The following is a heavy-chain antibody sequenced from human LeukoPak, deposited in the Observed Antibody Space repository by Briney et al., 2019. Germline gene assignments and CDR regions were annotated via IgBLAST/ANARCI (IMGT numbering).Heavy chain of an antibody. D-gene: IGHD3-22*01. Sequence: PSETLSLTCTVSGGSISNYWSWIRQPPGKGLEWIGYIYYSGSTNYNPSLKSRVTISVDTSRNQFSLNLSSVTAADTAVYYCARFYYFDSSAYDHWGQGTLVTVSS. J-gene: IGHJ4*02. CDR3: ARFYYFDSSAYDH. V-gene: IGHV4-59*12. CDR2: IYYSGST. CDR1: GGSISNY.